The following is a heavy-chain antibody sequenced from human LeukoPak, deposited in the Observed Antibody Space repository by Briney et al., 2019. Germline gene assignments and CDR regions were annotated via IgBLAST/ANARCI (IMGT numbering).Heavy chain of an antibody. D-gene: IGHD6-13*01. CDR2: ISSSSYT. V-gene: IGHV3-11*06. CDR1: GGSFSDHY. Sequence: PSETLSLTCAVYGGSFSDHYMSWIRQAPGKGLEWVSYISSSSYTNYADSVKGRFTISRDNAKNSLYLQMNSLRAEDTAVYYCARDLGIAAAGTGDYWGQGTLVTVSS. J-gene: IGHJ4*02. CDR3: ARDLGIAAAGTGDY.